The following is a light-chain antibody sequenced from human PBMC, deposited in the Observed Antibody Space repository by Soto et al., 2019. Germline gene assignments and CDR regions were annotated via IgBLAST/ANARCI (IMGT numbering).Light chain of an antibody. Sequence: EIVLTQSPATLSLSPGERATLSCRASQSVGSYLAWYQQKPGQVPRPLIYDAAYRATGIPARFSGSGSGTDFTLTVSSLEPEDFAVYYCQQRNNWPRFTFGPGTKVDIK. CDR1: QSVGSY. J-gene: IGKJ3*01. CDR3: QQRNNWPRFT. V-gene: IGKV3-11*01. CDR2: DAA.